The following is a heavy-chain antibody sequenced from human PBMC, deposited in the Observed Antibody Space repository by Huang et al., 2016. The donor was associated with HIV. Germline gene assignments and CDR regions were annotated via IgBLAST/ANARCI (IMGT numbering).Heavy chain of an antibody. V-gene: IGHV3-30*02. CDR2: IRDEGSDK. D-gene: IGHD4-17*01. CDR3: AKEVDISVTSEYFHH. Sequence: QVHLVESGGGVVQPGGSLRLSCAASGFTCSKYGIHWVRQAPGKVLGWVTFIRDEGSDKKYSDAVKGRCTISRDNSKNTVYLQMNGLRDEDTAIYYCAKEVDISVTSEYFHHWGQGTLVTVSS. CDR1: GFTCSKYG. J-gene: IGHJ1*01.